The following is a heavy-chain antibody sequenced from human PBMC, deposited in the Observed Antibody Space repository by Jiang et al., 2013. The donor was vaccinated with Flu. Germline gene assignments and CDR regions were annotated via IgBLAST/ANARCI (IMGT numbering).Heavy chain of an antibody. Sequence: QAPGRVWSGSLLVSWDGGSTYYADSVKGRFTISRDNSKNSLYLQMNSLRAEDTALYYCAKGLSGSSSADWGQGTLVTVSS. J-gene: IGHJ4*02. CDR2: VSWDGGST. CDR3: AKGLSGSSSAD. D-gene: IGHD6-6*01. V-gene: IGHV3-43D*03.